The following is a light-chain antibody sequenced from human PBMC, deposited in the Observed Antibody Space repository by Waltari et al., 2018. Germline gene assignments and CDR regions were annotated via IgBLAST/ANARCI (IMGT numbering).Light chain of an antibody. V-gene: IGKV3-20*01. CDR3: QNHERLPAT. Sequence: EVVLTQSPGTLSLSPGERATLSCRASQSVSKYLAWYQQRPGQAPRLLSYAASTRATGIPDRFSGSGYGTDFSLTISRLEPEDFAVYYCQNHERLPATFGQGTKVEIK. J-gene: IGKJ1*01. CDR1: QSVSKY. CDR2: AAS.